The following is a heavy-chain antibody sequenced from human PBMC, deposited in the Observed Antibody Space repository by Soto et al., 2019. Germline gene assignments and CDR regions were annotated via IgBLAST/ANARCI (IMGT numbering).Heavy chain of an antibody. D-gene: IGHD3-9*01. J-gene: IGHJ3*02. CDR3: ARGYDILTGYLGGDAFDI. CDR1: GFTFSSYS. V-gene: IGHV3-21*01. CDR2: ISSSSSYI. Sequence: GGSLRLSCAASGFTFSSYSMNWVRQAPGKGLEWVSSISSSSSYIYYADSVKGRFTISRDNAKNSLYLQMNSLRAEDTAVYYCARGYDILTGYLGGDAFDIWGQGTMVTVSS.